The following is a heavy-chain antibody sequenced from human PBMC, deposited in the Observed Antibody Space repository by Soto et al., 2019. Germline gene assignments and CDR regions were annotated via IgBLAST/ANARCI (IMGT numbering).Heavy chain of an antibody. CDR3: AREGGYSGYDSPYFDY. D-gene: IGHD5-12*01. J-gene: IGHJ4*02. CDR2: ISSSSSYI. V-gene: IGHV3-21*01. CDR1: GFTFSSYS. Sequence: KSGGSLRLSCAASGFTFSSYSMNWVRQAPGKGLEWVSSISSSSSYIYYADSVKGRFTISRDNAKNSLYLQMNSLRAEDTAVYYCAREGGYSGYDSPYFDYWGQGTLVTVSS.